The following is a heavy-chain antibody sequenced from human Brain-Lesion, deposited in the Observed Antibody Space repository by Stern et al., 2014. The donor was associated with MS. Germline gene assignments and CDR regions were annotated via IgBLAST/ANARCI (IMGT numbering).Heavy chain of an antibody. CDR1: GYTLTELS. J-gene: IGHJ4*02. Sequence: QVQLMQSGAEVKKPGASVKVSCKVSGYTLTELSMHWVRQAPRKGLEWMGGFDPEDGETIYAQKFQGRVNMTEDTSTDTAYMELSSLRSEDTAVYYCATLSPGAGGNYYRHFDYWGQGTLVTVSS. CDR3: ATLSPGAGGNYYRHFDY. D-gene: IGHD1-26*01. V-gene: IGHV1-24*01. CDR2: FDPEDGET.